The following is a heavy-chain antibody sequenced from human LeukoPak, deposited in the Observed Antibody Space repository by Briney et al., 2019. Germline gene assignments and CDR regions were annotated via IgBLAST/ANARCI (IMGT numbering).Heavy chain of an antibody. V-gene: IGHV1-2*02. D-gene: IGHD3-22*01. Sequence: ASVKVSCKASGYTFTSYYMHWVRQAPGQGLEWMGWINPNSGGTNYAQKFQGRVTMTRDTSISTAYMELSRLRSDDTAVYYCARVSAPHYYDSSGYYGNWGQGTLVTVSS. CDR2: INPNSGGT. J-gene: IGHJ4*02. CDR1: GYTFTSYY. CDR3: ARVSAPHYYDSSGYYGN.